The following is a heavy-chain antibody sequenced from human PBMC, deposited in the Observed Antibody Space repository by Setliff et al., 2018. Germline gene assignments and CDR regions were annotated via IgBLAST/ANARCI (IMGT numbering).Heavy chain of an antibody. CDR3: ARHPPPPNYFDIGALDS. CDR1: GGPLNSYS. J-gene: IGHJ4*02. D-gene: IGHD3-22*01. V-gene: IGHV1-69*02. CDR2: IIPVLDIT. Sequence: ASVKVSCKASGGPLNSYSFSWVRQAPGQGLEWMGRIIPVLDITRYSQKFQGRVTITADKSTGIIYMELTSLRSDDTAVYYCARHPPPPNYFDIGALDSWGQGTPVTVSS.